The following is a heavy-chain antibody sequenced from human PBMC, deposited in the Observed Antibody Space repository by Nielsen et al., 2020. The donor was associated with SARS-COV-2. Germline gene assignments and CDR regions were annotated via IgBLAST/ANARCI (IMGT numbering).Heavy chain of an antibody. J-gene: IGHJ4*02. Sequence: ASVKVSCKASGYTFTTYGIGWVRQAPGQGLEWMGWISAYNGNTNSAQKFQGRVTMTTDTSTSTAYMDLKSLRSDDTAVYYCARVHGSGSYQPFDYWGQGTLVTVSS. D-gene: IGHD3-10*01. CDR2: ISAYNGNT. V-gene: IGHV1-18*04. CDR1: GYTFTTYG. CDR3: ARVHGSGSYQPFDY.